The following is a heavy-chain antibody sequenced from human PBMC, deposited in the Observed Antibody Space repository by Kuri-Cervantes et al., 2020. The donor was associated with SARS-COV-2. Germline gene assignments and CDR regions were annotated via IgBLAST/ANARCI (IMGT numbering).Heavy chain of an antibody. CDR2: IYYSGST. CDR1: GGSISSSSYY. J-gene: IGHJ4*02. D-gene: IGHD3-16*01. V-gene: IGHV4-39*07. CDR3: ARVENFRGTNKYYPFFHY. Sequence: SETLSLTCTVSGGSISSSSYYWGWIRQPPGKGLEWIGSIYYSGSTYYNPSLQSRILMSIDTSKNQFSLKLSSVTAADTAVYYCARVENFRGTNKYYPFFHYWGQGTPVTVSS.